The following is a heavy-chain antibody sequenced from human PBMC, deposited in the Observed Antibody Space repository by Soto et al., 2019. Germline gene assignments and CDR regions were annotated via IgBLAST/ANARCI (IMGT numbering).Heavy chain of an antibody. V-gene: IGHV3-20*04. CDR3: ARDHRWGYEYGDYGDS. J-gene: IGHJ5*01. CDR1: GFSLDEYG. Sequence: EVQLVESGGGVVRPGGSLRLACAVSGFSLDEYGMSWVRQAPGKGLEWVSGMHRYGTSTGYADSVKGRFTISRDDAKNSRYLQMNSLRAEDTAFYYCARDHRWGYEYGDYGDSWGHGTLVTVSS. CDR2: MHRYGTST. D-gene: IGHD4-17*01.